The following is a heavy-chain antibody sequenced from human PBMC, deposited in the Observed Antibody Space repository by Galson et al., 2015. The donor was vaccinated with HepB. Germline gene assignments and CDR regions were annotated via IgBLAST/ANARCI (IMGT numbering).Heavy chain of an antibody. CDR3: ARDVAVAGSHWFDP. V-gene: IGHV1-69*13. D-gene: IGHD6-19*01. Sequence: SVKVSCKASGGTFSSYAISWVRQAPGQGLEWMGGIIPIFGTANYAQKFQGRVTITADESTSTAYMELSSLRSEDTAVYYCARDVAVAGSHWFDPWGQGTLVTVSS. CDR2: IIPIFGTA. J-gene: IGHJ5*02. CDR1: GGTFSSYA.